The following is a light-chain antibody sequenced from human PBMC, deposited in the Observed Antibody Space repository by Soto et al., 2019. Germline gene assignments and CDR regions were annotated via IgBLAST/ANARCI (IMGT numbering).Light chain of an antibody. CDR3: QQFNKWPRT. Sequence: EMVMTQSPATLSVSPGERATLSCRASQSVSSKLAWYQQKPGQAPRLLIYDTSTRATGIPARFSGSGSGTEFTLTISSLQSEDFAVYYCQQFNKWPRTFGQGTKVDIK. J-gene: IGKJ1*01. CDR1: QSVSSK. CDR2: DTS. V-gene: IGKV3-15*01.